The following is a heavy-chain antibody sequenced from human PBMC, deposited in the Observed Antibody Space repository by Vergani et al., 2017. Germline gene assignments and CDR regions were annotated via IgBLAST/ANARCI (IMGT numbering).Heavy chain of an antibody. J-gene: IGHJ3*02. D-gene: IGHD3-9*01. CDR2: INHSGST. Sequence: QVQLQQWGAGLLKPSETLSLTCGGSGGSFSGYYESWNRKAPGKGVGWCGEINHSGSTNYNRSLKSRVTISVDTSKNQFSLKLSSVTAAYTAVYYCARGKDILTGYYPFGSVDIWGQGTMVTVSS. CDR3: ARGKDILTGYYPFGSVDI. CDR1: GGSFSGYY. V-gene: IGHV4-34*01.